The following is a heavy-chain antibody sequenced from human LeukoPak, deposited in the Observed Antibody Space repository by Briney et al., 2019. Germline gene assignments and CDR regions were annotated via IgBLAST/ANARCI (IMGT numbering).Heavy chain of an antibody. D-gene: IGHD6-13*01. J-gene: IGHJ4*02. CDR2: INHSGST. V-gene: IGHV4-34*01. CDR1: GGSFSGYY. Sequence: SETLSLTCAVYGGSFSGYYWSWIRQPPGKGLEWIGEINHSGSTNYNPSLKSRVTISVDTSKNQFSLKLSSVTAADTAVYYCARGAAAGTSARTYYFDYWGQGTLVTVSS. CDR3: ARGAAAGTSARTYYFDY.